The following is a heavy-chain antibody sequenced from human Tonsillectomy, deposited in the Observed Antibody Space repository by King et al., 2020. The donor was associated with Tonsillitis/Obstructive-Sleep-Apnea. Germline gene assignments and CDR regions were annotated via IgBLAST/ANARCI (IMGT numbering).Heavy chain of an antibody. Sequence: QLQESGPGLVKPSQTLSLTCTVSGGSISSGGYYWNWIRQHPGKGLEWIGYIYYSGSTYYNPSLKSPVTMSLDTSKNQFSLKLSSVTAADTAVYYSARETEGQLHFDCWGQGTLVTVSS. CDR1: GGSISSGGYY. CDR2: IYYSGST. J-gene: IGHJ4*02. CDR3: ARETEGQLHFDC. D-gene: IGHD4-23*01. V-gene: IGHV4-31*01.